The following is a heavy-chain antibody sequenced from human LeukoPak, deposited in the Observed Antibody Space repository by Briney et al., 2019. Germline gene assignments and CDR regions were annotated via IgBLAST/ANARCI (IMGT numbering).Heavy chain of an antibody. V-gene: IGHV4-39*01. Sequence: SETLSLTCSVSGGSISSDSFYWGWIRQPPGKGLEWIGSMYYSGSTYYNPSLKSRVTISVDTSKNQFSLKLSSVTAADTAVYYCARWTKNCFDYWGQGTLVTVSS. CDR2: MYYSGST. CDR1: GGSISSDSFY. D-gene: IGHD3/OR15-3a*01. CDR3: ARWTKNCFDY. J-gene: IGHJ4*02.